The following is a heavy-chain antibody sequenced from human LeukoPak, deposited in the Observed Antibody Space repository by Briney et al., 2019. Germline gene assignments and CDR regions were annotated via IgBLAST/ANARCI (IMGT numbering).Heavy chain of an antibody. V-gene: IGHV4-34*01. CDR3: ARGWLLWSH. J-gene: IGHJ4*02. D-gene: IGHD3-10*01. CDR1: GGSFSGYY. CDR2: INHSGST. Sequence: PSETLSLTCAVYGGSFSGYYWSWIRQPPGKGLEWIGEINHSGSTNYNPSLKSRVTISVDTSKNQFSLKLSSVTAADTAVYYRARGWLLWSHWGQGTLVTVSS.